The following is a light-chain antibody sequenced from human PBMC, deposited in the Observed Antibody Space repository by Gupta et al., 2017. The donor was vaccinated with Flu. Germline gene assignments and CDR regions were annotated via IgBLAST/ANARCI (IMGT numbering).Light chain of an antibody. CDR2: AAS. CDR3: LQDCNYPRT. Sequence: AIQMTQSPSSLSASVGDRVTITCRASQGIRNDLGWYQQKPGKAPKLLIYAASSLQSGAPSRFSGSGSGTDFPLTIGSLQPEDSSTYYCLQDCNYPRTFGQVTKVEIK. CDR1: QGIRND. J-gene: IGKJ1*01. V-gene: IGKV1-6*01.